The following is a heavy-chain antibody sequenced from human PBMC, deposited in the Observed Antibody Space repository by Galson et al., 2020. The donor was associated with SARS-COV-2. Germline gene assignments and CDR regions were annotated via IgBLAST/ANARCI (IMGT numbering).Heavy chain of an antibody. CDR1: GFTFSSYG. J-gene: IGHJ4*02. D-gene: IGHD1-26*01. Sequence: GGSLRLSCAASGFTFSSYGMHWVRQAPGKGLEWVAVIWYDGSNKYYADSVKGRFTISRDNSKNTLYLQMNSLRAEDTAVYYCARYGQVGATTGMDYWGQGTLVTVSP. CDR3: ARYGQVGATTGMDY. CDR2: IWYDGSNK. V-gene: IGHV3-33*01.